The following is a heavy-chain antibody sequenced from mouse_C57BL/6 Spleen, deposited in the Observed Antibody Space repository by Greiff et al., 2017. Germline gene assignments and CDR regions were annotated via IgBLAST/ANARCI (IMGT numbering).Heavy chain of an antibody. CDR2: IYPGDGDT. CDR1: GYAFSSSW. Sequence: VQLQESGPELVKPGASVKISCTASGYAFSSSWMNWVKQRPGKGLEWIGRIYPGDGDTNYNGKFKGKATLTSYKSSSTAFMNLSILTSEDSAVYFCARWEIYYAMGYWGQGTSVTVSS. V-gene: IGHV1-82*01. J-gene: IGHJ4*01. CDR3: ARWEIYYAMGY. D-gene: IGHD4-1*01.